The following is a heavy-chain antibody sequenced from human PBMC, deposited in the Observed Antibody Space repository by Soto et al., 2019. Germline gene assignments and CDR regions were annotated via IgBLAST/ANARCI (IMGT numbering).Heavy chain of an antibody. Sequence: GTSVKVSWKESGYTFAGSSRCWVRQAPELGPEWMGEIGHESGAPRYAQKFQGRVTMTRDTSITTVYMELKNLSPADTAVYYCVRGRSGQIVVFYWGQGTPVTVS. CDR3: VRGRSGQIVVFY. J-gene: IGHJ4*02. CDR2: IGHESGAP. V-gene: IGHV1-2*02. D-gene: IGHD3-3*01. CDR1: GYTFAGSS.